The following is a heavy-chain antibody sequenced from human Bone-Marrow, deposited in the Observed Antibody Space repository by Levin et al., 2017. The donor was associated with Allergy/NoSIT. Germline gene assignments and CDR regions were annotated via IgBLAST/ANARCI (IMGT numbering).Heavy chain of an antibody. CDR3: AKEGDDSIWRTHQPFDY. V-gene: IGHV3-23*01. CDR1: GFTFSNYG. CDR2: LSGSGRST. Sequence: GESLKISCAVSGFTFSNYGMSWVRQAPGKGLEWVSALSGSGRSTYYAASVKGRLTISRDISKNTLLLQMNSLTAEDTAIYYCAKEGDDSIWRTHQPFDYWGQGALVTVSS. D-gene: IGHD3-16*01. J-gene: IGHJ4*02.